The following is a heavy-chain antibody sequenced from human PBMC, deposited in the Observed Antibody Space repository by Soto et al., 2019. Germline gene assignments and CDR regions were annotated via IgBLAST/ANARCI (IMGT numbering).Heavy chain of an antibody. D-gene: IGHD3-10*01. Sequence: GESLKISCKGSGYTFTNYWIGWVRQMPGKGLEWMGIIYPGDSDTKYNPSSQGQVTISADKSITTTYLRWTSLKASDTAIYYCAAPIFYYGMDFWAKGPRSPSP. V-gene: IGHV5-51*01. J-gene: IGHJ6*02. CDR3: AAPIFYYGMDF. CDR1: GYTFTNYW. CDR2: IYPGDSDT.